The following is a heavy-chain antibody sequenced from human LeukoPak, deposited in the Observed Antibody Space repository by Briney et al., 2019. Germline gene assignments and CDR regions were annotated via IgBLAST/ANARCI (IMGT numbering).Heavy chain of an antibody. D-gene: IGHD3-22*01. V-gene: IGHV4-59*01. CDR3: ARDSGYYDSSGYYALNYFDY. CDR2: MSYSGST. Sequence: SETLSLTRAVSGGSISSFYWSWIRQPPGKGLEWIAYMSYSGSTNYNPSLKSRVTISLDTSKNQFSLKLTSVTAADTAVYYCARDSGYYDSSGYYALNYFDYWGQGGLVTVSS. CDR1: GGSISSFY. J-gene: IGHJ4*02.